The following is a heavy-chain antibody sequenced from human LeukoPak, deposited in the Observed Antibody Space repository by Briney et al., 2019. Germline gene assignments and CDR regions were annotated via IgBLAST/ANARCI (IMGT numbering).Heavy chain of an antibody. Sequence: GGSLRLSCAASRFIFTNYWIHWVRQAPGKGLVWVSHVNNDGSATSYADSVKGRFTISRDSTKNTVYLHMNSLRVEDTAVYYCTSFFETNWGQGTLVTVSS. CDR1: RFIFTNYW. D-gene: IGHD2/OR15-2a*01. J-gene: IGHJ4*02. CDR3: TSFFETN. V-gene: IGHV3-74*01. CDR2: VNNDGSAT.